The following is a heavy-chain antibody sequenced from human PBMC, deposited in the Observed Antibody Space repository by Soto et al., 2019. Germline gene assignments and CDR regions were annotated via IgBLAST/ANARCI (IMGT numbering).Heavy chain of an antibody. Sequence: QVQLVQSGAEVQKPGSSVKVSCKASGGTFRNHGISWLRQAPGQGLEWIGGFPPKFGTANYAPKFQGRVSITADESTTTAAVALSNLRPEDTAVYFCARGVVSGFEFWYFDLWGRGTLITVSS. D-gene: IGHD5-12*01. CDR3: ARGVVSGFEFWYFDL. V-gene: IGHV1-69*01. CDR2: FPPKFGTA. J-gene: IGHJ2*01. CDR1: GGTFRNHG.